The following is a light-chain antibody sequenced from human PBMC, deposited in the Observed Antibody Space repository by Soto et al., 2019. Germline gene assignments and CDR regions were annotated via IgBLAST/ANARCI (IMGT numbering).Light chain of an antibody. V-gene: IGKV1-39*01. CDR3: QQGSSSPLT. CDR1: QTISTY. Sequence: DIQMTQSPSSLSASVGDRVTITCRASQTISTYLNWYQQRPGKAPKVLIYAAASLQSGVPSRFSGIGSRTEFTLTISGLQPEDLATYYCQQGSSSPLTFGGGTRVEI. CDR2: AAA. J-gene: IGKJ4*01.